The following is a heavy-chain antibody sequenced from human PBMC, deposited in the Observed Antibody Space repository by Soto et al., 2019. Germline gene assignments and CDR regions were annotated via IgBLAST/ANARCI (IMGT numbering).Heavy chain of an antibody. J-gene: IGHJ4*02. Sequence: PGGSLRLSCAASGFTFSSYAMSWVRQAPGKGLEWVSGISGNGGSTYYADSVKGRFTISRDKSKNTMYLHMNSLRVEDTAVYYCAKESYYYESSGYQYYFDYWGQGTLVTVYS. CDR3: AKESYYYESSGYQYYFDY. V-gene: IGHV3-23*01. CDR1: GFTFSSYA. CDR2: ISGNGGST. D-gene: IGHD3-22*01.